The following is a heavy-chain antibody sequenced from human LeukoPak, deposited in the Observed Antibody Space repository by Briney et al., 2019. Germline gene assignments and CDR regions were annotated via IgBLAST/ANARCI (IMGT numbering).Heavy chain of an antibody. Sequence: GGSLRLSCAASGFTFSSYSMNWVRQAPGKGLEWVSYISSSSSTIYYADSVKGRFTISRDNAKNSLYLQMNSLRAEDTAVYYCARGFGSGWYAEYFQHWGQGTLVTVSS. CDR3: ARGFGSGWYAEYFQH. CDR1: GFTFSSYS. V-gene: IGHV3-48*01. D-gene: IGHD6-19*01. J-gene: IGHJ1*01. CDR2: ISSSSSTI.